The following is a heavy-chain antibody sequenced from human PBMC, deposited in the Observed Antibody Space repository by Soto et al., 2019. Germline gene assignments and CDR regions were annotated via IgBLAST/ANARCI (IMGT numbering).Heavy chain of an antibody. J-gene: IGHJ3*02. V-gene: IGHV3-21*01. CDR1: GFTFSSYS. CDR2: ISSSSSYI. Sequence: EVQLVESGGGLVKPGGSLRLSCAASGFTFSSYSMNWVRQAPGKGLEWVSSISSSSSYIYYADSVKGRFTISRDNAKNSLYLQMNSLRAEDTAVYYCARGVGSGWYRGAFDIWGQGTMVTVSS. CDR3: ARGVGSGWYRGAFDI. D-gene: IGHD6-19*01.